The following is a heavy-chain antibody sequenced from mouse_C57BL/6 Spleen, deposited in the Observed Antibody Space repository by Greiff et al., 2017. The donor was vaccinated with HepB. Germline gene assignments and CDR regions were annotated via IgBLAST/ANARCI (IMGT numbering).Heavy chain of an antibody. D-gene: IGHD2-4*01. CDR2: IDPSDSYT. CDR1: GYTFTSYW. V-gene: IGHV1-69*01. CDR3: ARSDDYEWDFGV. J-gene: IGHJ1*02. Sequence: QVQLKQPGAELVMPGASVKLSCKASGYTFTSYWMHWVKQRPGQGLEWIGEIDPSDSYTNYNQKFKGKSTLTVDKSSSTAYMQLSSLTSADSADYYRARSDDYEWDFGVWGTGATVTVSS.